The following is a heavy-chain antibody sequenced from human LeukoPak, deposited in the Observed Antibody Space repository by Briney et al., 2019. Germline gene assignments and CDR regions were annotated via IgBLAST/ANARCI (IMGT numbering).Heavy chain of an antibody. Sequence: TGGSLRLSCAASGFTLSSYSMNCVRQAPGKGLEWVSSISSTSSYIYYADSVKGRFTISGDNAKNSLYLQMNSLRAEDTAVYYCAREVAVAFDSWGQGTLVTVSS. D-gene: IGHD6-19*01. CDR1: GFTLSSYS. V-gene: IGHV3-21*01. J-gene: IGHJ4*02. CDR3: AREVAVAFDS. CDR2: ISSTSSYI.